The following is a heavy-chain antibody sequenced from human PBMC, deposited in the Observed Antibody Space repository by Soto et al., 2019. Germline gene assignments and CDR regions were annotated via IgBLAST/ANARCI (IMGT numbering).Heavy chain of an antibody. CDR1: GYTFTSYG. CDR3: ARDPGWAYSSSWYPGLDY. J-gene: IGHJ4*02. CDR2: ISAYNGNT. V-gene: IGHV1-18*04. Sequence: QVQLVQSGAEVKKPGASVKVACKASGYTFTSYGISLVRQAPVQGLEWMGWISAYNGNTNYAQKLQGRVTMTTDTSTSTAYMELRSLSSDDTAVYYCARDPGWAYSSSWYPGLDYWGQGTLVTVSS. D-gene: IGHD6-13*01.